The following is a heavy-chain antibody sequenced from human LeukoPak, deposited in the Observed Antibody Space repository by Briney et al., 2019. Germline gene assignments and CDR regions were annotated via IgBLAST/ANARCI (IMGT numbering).Heavy chain of an antibody. D-gene: IGHD2-15*01. Sequence: SETLSLTCTVSGGSISSTTYYWGWIRQPPGKGLEWIGNIYYRGSTYYNPSLKSRVTISVDTSKNQFSLKLSSVTAADTAVYYCARLPYWYMDVWGKGTTVTVSS. CDR3: ARLPYWYMDV. V-gene: IGHV4-39*01. CDR1: GGSISSTTYY. J-gene: IGHJ6*03. CDR2: IYYRGST.